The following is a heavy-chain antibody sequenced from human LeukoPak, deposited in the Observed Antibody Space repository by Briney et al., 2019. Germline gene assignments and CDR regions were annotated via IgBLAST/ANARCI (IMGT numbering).Heavy chain of an antibody. Sequence: GASVKVSCKASGYTFTSYGMNWVRQAPGQGLDWMGWISTNTGRPTYAQGFTGRFVFSLDTSVSTAYLQISSLKAEDTAVYYCARTGSSWLNYYYYGMDVWGQGTTVTVSS. D-gene: IGHD6-13*01. J-gene: IGHJ6*02. CDR1: GYTFTSYG. CDR2: ISTNTGRP. V-gene: IGHV7-4-1*02. CDR3: ARTGSSWLNYYYYGMDV.